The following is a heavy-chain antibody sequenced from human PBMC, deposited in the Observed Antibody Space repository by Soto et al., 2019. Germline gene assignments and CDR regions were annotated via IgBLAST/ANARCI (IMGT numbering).Heavy chain of an antibody. J-gene: IGHJ3*02. Sequence: QVQLVESGGGVVQPGRSLRLSCAASGFTLISHGMHWVRQAPGKGLEWVAVIWNDGSHKYYPDSVKGRFTTSRDDSKNTLELQMGSLRAEDTAFYYCARSAYGDYEGHDAFDIWGQGTLVTVSS. CDR2: IWNDGSHK. V-gene: IGHV3-33*01. CDR3: ARSAYGDYEGHDAFDI. D-gene: IGHD4-17*01. CDR1: GFTLISHG.